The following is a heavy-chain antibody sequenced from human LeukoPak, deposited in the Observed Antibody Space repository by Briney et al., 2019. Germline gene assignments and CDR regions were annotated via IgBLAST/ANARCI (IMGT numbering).Heavy chain of an antibody. J-gene: IGHJ6*03. D-gene: IGHD3-9*01. Sequence: PSETLSLTCAVYGGSFSGYYWSWIRQPPGKGLEWIGEINHSGSTNYNPSLKSRVTISVDTSKNQFSLKLGSVTAADTAVYYCARRYFDWLSPDYYYYYMDVWGKGTTVTVSS. CDR2: INHSGST. V-gene: IGHV4-34*01. CDR3: ARRYFDWLSPDYYYYYMDV. CDR1: GGSFSGYY.